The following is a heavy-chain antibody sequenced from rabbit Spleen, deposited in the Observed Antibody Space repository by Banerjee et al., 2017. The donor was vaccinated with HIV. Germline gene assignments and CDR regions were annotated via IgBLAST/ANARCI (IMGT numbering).Heavy chain of an antibody. J-gene: IGHJ6*01. V-gene: IGHV1S45*01. D-gene: IGHD1-1*01. CDR3: ARDLSGAVGWNFFL. CDR2: IYTTSGST. Sequence: QEQLVESGGDLVKPEGSLTLKCTASGFSFSSSYDMCWVRQAPGKGLEWIACIYTTSGSTWYASWAKGRFTFSKTSSTTATLQMTSLTDADTATYFCARDLSGAVGWNFFLWGQGTLVTVS. CDR1: GFSFSSSYD.